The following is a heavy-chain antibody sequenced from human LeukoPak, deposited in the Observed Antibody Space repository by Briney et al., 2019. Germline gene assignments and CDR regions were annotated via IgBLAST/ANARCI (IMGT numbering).Heavy chain of an antibody. CDR3: AGTSDYGDYVGY. D-gene: IGHD4-17*01. V-gene: IGHV4-39*01. CDR2: IYYSGST. Sequence: SETLSLTCTVSGGPISSSSYYWGWIRQPPGKGLEWIGSIYYSGSTYYNPSLKSRVTISVDTSKNQFSLKLSSVTAADTAVYYCAGTSDYGDYVGYWGQGTLVTVSS. J-gene: IGHJ4*02. CDR1: GGPISSSSYY.